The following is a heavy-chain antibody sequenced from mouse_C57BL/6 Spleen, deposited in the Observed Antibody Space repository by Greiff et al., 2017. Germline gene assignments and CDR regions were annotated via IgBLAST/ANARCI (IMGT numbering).Heavy chain of an antibody. CDR3: APGSRYGYFDV. J-gene: IGHJ1*03. V-gene: IGHV14-2*01. CDR1: GFNIKDYY. D-gene: IGHD1-1*01. CDR2: IDPEDGET. Sequence: VQLKESGAELVKPGASVKLSCTASGFNIKDYYMHWVKQRTEQGLEWIGRIDPEDGETKYAPKFQGKATITADTSSNTAYLQLRSLTSEDTAVYYRAPGSRYGYFDVCGTGATVTVSS.